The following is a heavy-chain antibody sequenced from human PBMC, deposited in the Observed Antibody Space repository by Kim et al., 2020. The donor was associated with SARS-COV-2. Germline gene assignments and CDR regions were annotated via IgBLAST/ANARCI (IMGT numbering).Heavy chain of an antibody. CDR2: ISSRSSTI. D-gene: IGHD4-17*01. J-gene: IGHJ4*02. Sequence: GGSLRLSCAASGFTFSSYSMNWVRQAPGKGLEWVSYISSRSSTIYYADSVKGRIIISRDNTKNSLYLQMNSLRAEDTAVYYCARVGHSGDYVSGYWGQGTLVTVSS. CDR1: GFTFSSYS. CDR3: ARVGHSGDYVSGY. V-gene: IGHV3-48*04.